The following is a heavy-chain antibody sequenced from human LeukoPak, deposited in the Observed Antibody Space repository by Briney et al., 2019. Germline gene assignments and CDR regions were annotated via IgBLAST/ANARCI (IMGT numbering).Heavy chain of an antibody. CDR1: GGSISSSSYY. CDR3: AREKIGTGTVLGKDYYYMDV. J-gene: IGHJ6*03. Sequence: SETLSLTCTVSGGSISSSSYYWGWIRQPPGKGLEWIGSIYYSGSTYYNPSLKSRVTISVDTSKNQFSLKLSSVTAADTAVYYCAREKIGTGTVLGKDYYYMDVWGKGTTVTVSS. V-gene: IGHV4-39*07. CDR2: IYYSGST. D-gene: IGHD3-16*01.